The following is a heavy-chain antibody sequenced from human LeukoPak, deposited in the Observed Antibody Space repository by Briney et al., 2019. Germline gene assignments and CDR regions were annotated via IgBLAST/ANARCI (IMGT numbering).Heavy chain of an antibody. D-gene: IGHD2-15*01. J-gene: IGHJ4*02. CDR3: ARAPRPPAKSPGRYYFDY. CDR2: INHSGST. Sequence: SETLSLTCAVYGGSFSGYYWSWIRQPPGKGLEWIGDINHSGSTNYNPYLKRRVTISVDTSKTQFSLKLSSVTAADTAVYYCARAPRPPAKSPGRYYFDYWGQGTLVTVSS. V-gene: IGHV4-34*01. CDR1: GGSFSGYY.